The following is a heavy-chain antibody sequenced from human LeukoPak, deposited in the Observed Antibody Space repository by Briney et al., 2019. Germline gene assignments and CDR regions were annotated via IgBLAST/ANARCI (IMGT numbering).Heavy chain of an antibody. V-gene: IGHV1-2*04. D-gene: IGHD3-3*01. Sequence: GASVKVSCKASGYTFTGYYMHWVRQAPGQGLEWVGWINPNSGGTNYAQKFQGWVTMTRDTSISTAYMELSRLRSDDTAVYYCARGYGDSIFGVALMPSTRYYFDYWGQGTLVTVSS. J-gene: IGHJ4*02. CDR2: INPNSGGT. CDR3: ARGYGDSIFGVALMPSTRYYFDY. CDR1: GYTFTGYY.